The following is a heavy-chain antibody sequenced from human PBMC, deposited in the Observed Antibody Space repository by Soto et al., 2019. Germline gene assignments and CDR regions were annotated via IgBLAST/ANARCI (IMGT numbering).Heavy chain of an antibody. CDR1: GFSLRTREVG. D-gene: IGHD3-10*01. J-gene: IGHJ4*02. Sequence: GSGPTLVNPPQTLPPTCPFSGFSLRTREVGVGWIRQPPGKALEWLALIYWDDDKRYTPSLKSRLTIAKDTSKNLVILVMTNMDPEDTATYYCAHRAYYYGSGSYYTHWGQGTLVTVSS. V-gene: IGHV2-5*02. CDR3: AHRAYYYGSGSYYTH. CDR2: IYWDDDK.